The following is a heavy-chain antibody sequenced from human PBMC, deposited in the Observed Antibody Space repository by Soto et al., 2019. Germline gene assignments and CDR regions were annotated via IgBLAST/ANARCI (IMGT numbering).Heavy chain of an antibody. CDR3: ARGQYGGNSVDY. V-gene: IGHV1-2*02. CDR2: INPNNGGT. CDR1: GYTFTGYY. Sequence: ASVKVSCKASGYTFTGYYMHWVRQAPGQGLEWMGWINPNNGGTSYAQKFQGRVTMTRDTSISTAYMELSRLRSDDTAVYYCARGQYGGNSVDYWGQGTLVTVPQ. J-gene: IGHJ4*02. D-gene: IGHD2-21*02.